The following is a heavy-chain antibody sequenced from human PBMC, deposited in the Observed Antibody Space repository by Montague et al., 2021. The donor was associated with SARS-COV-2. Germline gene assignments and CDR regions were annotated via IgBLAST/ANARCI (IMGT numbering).Heavy chain of an antibody. D-gene: IGHD3-10*01. V-gene: IGHV2-5*01. CDR1: GFSLRSDDEG. CDR2: TYWNGDK. CDR3: AHRGMIRGLIFDY. J-gene: IGHJ4*02. Sequence: PALVTPTQTLTLTCTFSGFSLRSDDEGVAWIRQSPGQALEWLAVTYWNGDKRYSPSLQRRLTITKDTSENQVVLTMTNMDPVDTATYYCAHRGMIRGLIFDYWGQGTLVTVSS.